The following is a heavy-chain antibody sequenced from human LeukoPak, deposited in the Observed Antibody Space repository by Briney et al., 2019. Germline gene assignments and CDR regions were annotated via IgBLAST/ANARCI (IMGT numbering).Heavy chain of an antibody. CDR3: ARQESSSWYWFDY. V-gene: IGHV5-10-1*01. CDR2: IDPSDSYT. D-gene: IGHD6-13*01. CDR1: GYSFTSYW. Sequence: GESLKISCKGSGYSFTSYWISWVRQMPGKGLEWMGRIDPSDSYTNYSPAFQGHVTISADKSISTAYLQWSSLKASDTAMYYCARQESSSWYWFDYWGQGTLVTVSS. J-gene: IGHJ4*02.